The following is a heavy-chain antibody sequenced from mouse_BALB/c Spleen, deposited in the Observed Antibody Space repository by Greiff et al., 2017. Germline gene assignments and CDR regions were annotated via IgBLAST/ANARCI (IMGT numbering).Heavy chain of an antibody. CDR3: ARSPTVNY. V-gene: IGHV1-80*01. Sequence: QVQLKESGAELVRPGSSVKISCKASGYAFSSYWMNWVKQRPGQGLEWIGQIYPGDGDTNYNGKFKGKATLTADKSSSTAYMQLSSLTSEDSAVYYCARSPTVNYWGQGTSVTVSS. D-gene: IGHD1-1*01. CDR2: IYPGDGDT. J-gene: IGHJ4*01. CDR1: GYAFSSYW.